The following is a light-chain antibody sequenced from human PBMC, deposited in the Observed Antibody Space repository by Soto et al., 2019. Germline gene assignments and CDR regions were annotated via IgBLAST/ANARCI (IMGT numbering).Light chain of an antibody. CDR2: DAS. CDR3: QHYGDSRT. CDR1: QSVSSSY. V-gene: IGKV3-20*01. Sequence: EIVVTQSPGTLSLSPGERATLSCRASQSVSSSYLAWYQQKPGQAPRLLIYDASNRATGIPDRFSGSGSGTDFTLTISRLEPDDFAVYYCQHYGDSRTFGQGTKVEIK. J-gene: IGKJ1*01.